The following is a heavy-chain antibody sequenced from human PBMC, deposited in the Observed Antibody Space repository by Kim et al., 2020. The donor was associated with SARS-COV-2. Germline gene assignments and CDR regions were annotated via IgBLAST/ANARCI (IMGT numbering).Heavy chain of an antibody. CDR1: GFTFDDYA. Sequence: GGSLRLSCAASGFTFDDYAMHWVRQAPGKGLEWVSGISWNSGSIGYADSVKDRFTISRDNAKNSLYLQMNSLGAEDTALYYCAQANWDGYIAGDYFDYWGQGTLVTVSS. V-gene: IGHV3-9*01. CDR2: ISWNSGSI. CDR3: AQANWDGYIAGDYFDY. J-gene: IGHJ4*02. D-gene: IGHD5-12*01.